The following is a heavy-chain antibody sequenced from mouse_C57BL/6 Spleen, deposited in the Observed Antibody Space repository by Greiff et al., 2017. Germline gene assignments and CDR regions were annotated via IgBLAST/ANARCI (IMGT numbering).Heavy chain of an antibody. D-gene: IGHD1-1*01. CDR2: ISSGSSTI. CDR3: ARTITTVVAFDY. J-gene: IGHJ2*01. Sequence: EVKLVESGGGLVKPGGSLKLSCAASGFTFSDYGMHWVRQAPEKGLEWVAYISSGSSTIYYADTVKGRFTISRANAKNTLFLQMTSLRSEDTAMYYCARTITTVVAFDYWGQGTTLTVSS. V-gene: IGHV5-17*01. CDR1: GFTFSDYG.